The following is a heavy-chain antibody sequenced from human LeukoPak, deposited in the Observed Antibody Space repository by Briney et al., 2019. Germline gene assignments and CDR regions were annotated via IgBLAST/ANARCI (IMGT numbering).Heavy chain of an antibody. J-gene: IGHJ4*02. D-gene: IGHD3-22*01. Sequence: GGSLRLSCAASGITFSSYWMSWVRQAPGKGLEWVANIKQDGSEKYYVDSVKGRFTISRDNAKSSLYLQMNSLRAEDTAVYYCARDFIVSYYDSSGFGYWGQGTLVTVSS. CDR3: ARDFIVSYYDSSGFGY. CDR2: IKQDGSEK. V-gene: IGHV3-7*05. CDR1: GITFSSYW.